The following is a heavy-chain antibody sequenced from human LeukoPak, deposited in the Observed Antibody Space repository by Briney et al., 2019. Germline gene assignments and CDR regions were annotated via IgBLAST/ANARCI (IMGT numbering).Heavy chain of an antibody. J-gene: IGHJ4*02. D-gene: IGHD3-10*01. CDR2: IYASGCT. CDR3: ATYERSSYFDY. CDR1: GGSISTYY. V-gene: IGHV4-4*07. Sequence: SETLSLTCTVSGGSISTYYWSWIRQPAGKGLEWIGRIYASGCTNYNPSLKSRVTMSVDTSKNQFSLKLSSVTAADTAVYYCATYERSSYFDYWGQGILVTVSS.